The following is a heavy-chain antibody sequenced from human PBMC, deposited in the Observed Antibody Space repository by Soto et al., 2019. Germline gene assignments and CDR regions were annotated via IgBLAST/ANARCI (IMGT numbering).Heavy chain of an antibody. CDR3: ATAGKCSGGSCSPLNYYYGMDF. CDR1: GYTLTELS. V-gene: IGHV1-24*01. CDR2: FDPEDGET. J-gene: IGHJ6*02. Sequence: ASVKVSCKVSGYTLTELSMHWVRQAPGKGLEWMGGFDPEDGETIYAQKFQGRVTMTEDTSTDTAYMELSSLRSEDTAVYYCATAGKCSGGSCSPLNYYYGMDFWGQGTTVTVSS. D-gene: IGHD2-15*01.